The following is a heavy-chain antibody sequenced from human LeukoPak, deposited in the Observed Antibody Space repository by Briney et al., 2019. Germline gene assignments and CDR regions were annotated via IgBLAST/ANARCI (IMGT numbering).Heavy chain of an antibody. CDR1: GFTVSSNY. Sequence: PGGSLRLSCAASGFTVSSNYMSWVRQAPGKGLEGVSVIYSGGSTYYSDSVTGRFTISRDNSKNTLYLQMNSLRAEDTAVYYCARGGGDLAYCGGDCFSDAFDIWGQGTMVTVSS. CDR3: ARGGGDLAYCGGDCFSDAFDI. J-gene: IGHJ3*02. D-gene: IGHD2-21*02. CDR2: IYSGGST. V-gene: IGHV3-53*01.